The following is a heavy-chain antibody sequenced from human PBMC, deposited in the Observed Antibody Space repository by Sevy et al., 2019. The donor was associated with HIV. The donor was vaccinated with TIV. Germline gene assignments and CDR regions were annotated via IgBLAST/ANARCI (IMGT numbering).Heavy chain of an antibody. CDR2: IYYSGST. D-gene: IGHD2-2*01. J-gene: IGHJ4*02. CDR3: ASQIVVVPAANFDY. Sequence: SETLSLTCTVSGGSISSSSYYWGWIRQPPGKGLEWIGSIYYSGSTYYNPSLKSRVTISVDTSKNQFSLKLSSVTAADTAVYYCASQIVVVPAANFDYWGQGTLVTVSS. V-gene: IGHV4-39*01. CDR1: GGSISSSSYY.